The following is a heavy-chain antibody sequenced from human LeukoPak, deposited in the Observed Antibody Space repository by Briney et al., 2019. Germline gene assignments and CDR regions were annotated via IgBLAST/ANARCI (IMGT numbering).Heavy chain of an antibody. CDR2: ISAYNGNT. Sequence: GASVKVSCKASGYTFTSYGISWVRQAPGQGLEWMGWISAYNGNTNYAQKLQGRVTMTTDTSTSTAYMELRSLRSDDTAVYYCARDAHYYDSSGYYLDAVAIWGQGTMVTVSS. V-gene: IGHV1-18*01. D-gene: IGHD3-22*01. CDR3: ARDAHYYDSSGYYLDAVAI. CDR1: GYTFTSYG. J-gene: IGHJ3*02.